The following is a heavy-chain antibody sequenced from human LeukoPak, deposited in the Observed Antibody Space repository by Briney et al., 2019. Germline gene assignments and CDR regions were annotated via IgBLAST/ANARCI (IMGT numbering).Heavy chain of an antibody. V-gene: IGHV3-23*01. J-gene: IGHJ4*02. Sequence: GGSLTLSCVGSGFTFTNSDMTWVRQPPGRGLEWVSVISGSGHSINYADSAKGRFTISRDTSKNTLYLQMNSLRAEDTALYYCTRDFNWGDAGWGQGTLVTVSS. CDR1: GFTFTNSD. CDR3: TRDFNWGDAG. CDR2: ISGSGHSI. D-gene: IGHD7-27*01.